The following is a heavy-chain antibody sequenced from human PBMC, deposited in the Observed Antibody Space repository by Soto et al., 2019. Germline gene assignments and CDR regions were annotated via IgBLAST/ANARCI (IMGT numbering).Heavy chain of an antibody. CDR2: ISDSGSST. CDR3: AKLGDILGYYDY. V-gene: IGHV3-23*01. J-gene: IGHJ4*02. Sequence: GGSLRLSCAASGFTFSNYVLSWVRQAPGKGLEWVSTISDSGSSTYFAGSVKGRFTISRDNSKSTLYLQMNSLRAEDTAVYYCAKLGDILGYYDYWGQGALVTVSS. CDR1: GFTFSNYV. D-gene: IGHD2-15*01.